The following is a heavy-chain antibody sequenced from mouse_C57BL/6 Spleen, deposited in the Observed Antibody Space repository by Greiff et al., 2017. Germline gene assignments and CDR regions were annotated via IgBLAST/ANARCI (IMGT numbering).Heavy chain of an antibody. D-gene: IGHD2-3*01. CDR1: GYTFTSYW. CDR3: ARGLYDGYWDY. V-gene: IGHV1-52*01. J-gene: IGHJ2*01. CDR2: IDPSDSET. Sequence: QVQLQQPGAELVRPGSSVKLSCKASGYTFTSYWMHWVKQRPIQGLEWIGNIDPSDSETHYNQKFKDKSTLTVDKSSSPAYMQLSSLTSEDSAVYYCARGLYDGYWDYWGQGTTLTVSS.